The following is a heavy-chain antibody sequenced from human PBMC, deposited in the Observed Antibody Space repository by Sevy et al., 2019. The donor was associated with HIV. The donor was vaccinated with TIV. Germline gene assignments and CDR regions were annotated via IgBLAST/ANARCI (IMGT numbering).Heavy chain of an antibody. Sequence: GGSLRLSCAASGFTFSNAWMSWVRQAPGKGLEWVGRIKSKTDGGTTDYAAPVKGRFTISRDDSKNTLYLQMNSLKTEDTAVYYCTTDLSGDAYYYYGMDVWGQGTTVTVSS. V-gene: IGHV3-15*01. D-gene: IGHD4-17*01. CDR3: TTDLSGDAYYYYGMDV. CDR2: IKSKTDGGTT. J-gene: IGHJ6*02. CDR1: GFTFSNAW.